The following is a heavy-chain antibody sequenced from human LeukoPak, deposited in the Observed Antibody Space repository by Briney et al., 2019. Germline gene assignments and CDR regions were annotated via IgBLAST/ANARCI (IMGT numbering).Heavy chain of an antibody. D-gene: IGHD3-10*01. J-gene: IGHJ6*04. Sequence: GGSLRLSCAASGFTFSSYSMNWVRQAPGKGLEWVSSISSSSSYIYYADSVKGRFTISRDNAKNSLYLQMNSLRAEDTAVYYCARALWFGELLSYYYYGMDVWGKGPTVTVSS. CDR1: GFTFSSYS. CDR2: ISSSSSYI. V-gene: IGHV3-21*01. CDR3: ARALWFGELLSYYYYGMDV.